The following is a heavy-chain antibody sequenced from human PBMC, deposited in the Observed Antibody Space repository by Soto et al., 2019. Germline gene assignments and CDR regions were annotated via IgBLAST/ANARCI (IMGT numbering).Heavy chain of an antibody. D-gene: IGHD2-2*01. CDR3: AKIVESAGSDY. CDR2: ISGGGGGT. J-gene: IGHJ4*02. V-gene: IGHV3-23*01. CDR1: GFTFSSYA. Sequence: GGSLRLSCAASGFTFSSYAMSWVRQAPGKGLEWVSAISGGGGGTYYADSVNGRFTISRDNSKNTLYLQMNSLRAEDTAVYYCAKIVESAGSDYWGQGTLVTVSS.